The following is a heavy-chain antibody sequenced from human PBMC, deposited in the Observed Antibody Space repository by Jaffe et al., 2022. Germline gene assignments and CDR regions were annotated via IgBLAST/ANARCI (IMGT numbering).Heavy chain of an antibody. Sequence: QVQLVESGGGVVQPGGSLRLSCAASGFTFSSYGMHWVRQAPGKGLEWVAFIRYDGSNKYYADSVKGRFTISRDNSKNTLYLQMNSLRAEDTAVYYCAKGLLWFGELDFDIWGQGTMVTVSS. CDR1: GFTFSSYG. J-gene: IGHJ3*02. V-gene: IGHV3-30*02. CDR3: AKGLLWFGELDFDI. CDR2: IRYDGSNK. D-gene: IGHD3-10*01.